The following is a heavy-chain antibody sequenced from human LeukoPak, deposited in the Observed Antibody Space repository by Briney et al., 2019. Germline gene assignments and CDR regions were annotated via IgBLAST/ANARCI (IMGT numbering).Heavy chain of an antibody. CDR3: AKGGSTNFYYGDV. V-gene: IGHV4-59*01. Sequence: PSETQSLTCSVSGGSMTNLYWTWIRQPPGKGLEWIGDIYDSGSTRYNTSLESRVTISVDTSKNQFSLKLSSVTAADTAVYYCAKGGSTNFYYGDVWGQGTTVTVSS. CDR2: IYDSGST. D-gene: IGHD2/OR15-2a*01. J-gene: IGHJ6*02. CDR1: GGSMTNLY.